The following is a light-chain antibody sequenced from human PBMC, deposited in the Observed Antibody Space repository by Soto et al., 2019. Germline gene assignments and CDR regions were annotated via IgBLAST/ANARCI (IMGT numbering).Light chain of an antibody. J-gene: IGLJ1*01. CDR1: SSNIGAGYD. CDR2: GNS. Sequence: QSALTQPPSVSGAPGQRVTISCTGSSSNIGAGYDVHWYQQLPGTAPKLLIYGNSNRPSGVPDRFSGSKSGTSASLAITGLQAEDEADCYCQSYDSSLSALYVFGTGTKLTVL. CDR3: QSYDSSLSALYV. V-gene: IGLV1-40*01.